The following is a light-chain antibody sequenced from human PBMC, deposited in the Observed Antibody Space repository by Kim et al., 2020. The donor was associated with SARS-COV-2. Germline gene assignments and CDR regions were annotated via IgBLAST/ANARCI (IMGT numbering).Light chain of an antibody. CDR1: QGLSSY. Sequence: DIQLTQPPSFLSTSVGDRVTITCRASQGLSSYLAWYQQKSGKPPKLLISAASALQSGVPSRFSGSGSGTEFTLTITSLHPDDFATYYCQQHKFYPPTFGQGTKLEI. CDR2: AAS. V-gene: IGKV1-9*01. J-gene: IGKJ2*01. CDR3: QQHKFYPPT.